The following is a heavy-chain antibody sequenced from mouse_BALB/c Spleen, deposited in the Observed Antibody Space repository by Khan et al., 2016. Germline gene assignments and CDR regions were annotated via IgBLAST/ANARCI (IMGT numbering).Heavy chain of an antibody. CDR3: ARDYGNPFAY. V-gene: IGHV9-1*02. J-gene: IGHJ3*01. D-gene: IGHD2-1*01. Sequence: QIQLVQSGPELKKPGETVKISCKASGYTFTNYGMNWVKQAPGKGLKWMGWINTYTGEPTYADDFKGRFAFSLETSASTAYLQINNLKNEDMATCFCARDYGNPFAYWGQGTLVTVSA. CDR1: GYTFTNYG. CDR2: INTYTGEP.